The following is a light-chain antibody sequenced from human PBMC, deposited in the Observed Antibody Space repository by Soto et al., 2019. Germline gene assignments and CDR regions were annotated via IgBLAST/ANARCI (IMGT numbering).Light chain of an antibody. J-gene: IGLJ2*01. CDR1: SSNIGGNS. V-gene: IGLV1-44*01. CDR2: SDD. Sequence: QSALTQPPSASGTPGQRVTISCSGSSSNIGGNSVNWYQHLPGTAPKILMYSDDERPSGVPDRFSGSKSGTSASLAISGLQSEDEADYYCAAWDDNLNGPVFGGGTKLPVL. CDR3: AAWDDNLNGPV.